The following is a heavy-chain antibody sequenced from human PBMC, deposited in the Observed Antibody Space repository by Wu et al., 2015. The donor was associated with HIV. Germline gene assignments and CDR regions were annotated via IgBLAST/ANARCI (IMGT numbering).Heavy chain of an antibody. CDR3: VTSSNFQNSNRDYYYMDV. CDR2: INPYNGGT. Sequence: QVQLGQSGVEVKKPGASVKVSCKVSGYIFTAYYIHWVRQAPGQGLEWMGWINPYNGGTNYVQKFQGRVSMTGDTSISTAYMELNRLRSDDTAVYYCVTSSNFQNSNRDYYYMDVWGKGTTVTVSS. D-gene: IGHD6-13*01. J-gene: IGHJ6*03. V-gene: IGHV1-2*02. CDR1: GYIFTAYY.